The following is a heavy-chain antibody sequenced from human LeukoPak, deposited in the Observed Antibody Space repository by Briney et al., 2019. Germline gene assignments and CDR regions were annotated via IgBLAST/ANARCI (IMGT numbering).Heavy chain of an antibody. Sequence: PGGSLRLSCAASGFTFSRFGMHCVRQAPGKGLEWVAVISFDGSDKYFAESVKGRFTISRDNSKNTLYLQMDSLRAEDTAVHYCARDAGTWGYGYNFDYWGQGSLLTVFS. CDR1: GFTFSRFG. CDR3: ARDAGTWGYGYNFDY. CDR2: ISFDGSDK. V-gene: IGHV3-30*03. D-gene: IGHD7-27*01. J-gene: IGHJ4*02.